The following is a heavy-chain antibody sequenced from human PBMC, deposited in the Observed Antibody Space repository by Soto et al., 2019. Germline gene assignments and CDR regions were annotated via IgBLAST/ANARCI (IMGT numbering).Heavy chain of an antibody. CDR2: ICSGGST. CDR3: ARDQAYSHY. Sequence: PGGSLRLSCAASGFTVNSNYMTWVRQAPGKGLEWVSVICSGGSTYYADSVKGRFTISRDNSKNTLYLQMNSLRAEDTAVYYCARDQAYSHYWGQGTLVTVSS. CDR1: GFTVNSNY. V-gene: IGHV3-66*01. D-gene: IGHD5-18*01. J-gene: IGHJ4*02.